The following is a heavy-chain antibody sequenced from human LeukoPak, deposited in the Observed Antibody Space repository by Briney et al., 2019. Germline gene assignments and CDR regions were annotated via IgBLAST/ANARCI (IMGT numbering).Heavy chain of an antibody. CDR2: INWSGDSI. V-gene: IGHV3-20*04. D-gene: IGHD6-13*01. J-gene: IGHJ4*02. CDR3: ARLKTSSWYNASFDY. CDR1: GFTYDDFG. Sequence: SGGSLRLSCAASGFTYDDFGMSWVRQVSGKGLEWVAGINWSGDSIHYADSVKGRFAISRDNAKKSVFLEMNSLRGEDTALYFCARLKTSSWYNASFDYWGQGSLVTVSA.